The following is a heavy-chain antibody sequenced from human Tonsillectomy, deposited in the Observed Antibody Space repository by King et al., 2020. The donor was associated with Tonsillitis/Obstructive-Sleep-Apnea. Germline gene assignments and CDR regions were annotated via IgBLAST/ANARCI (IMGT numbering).Heavy chain of an antibody. CDR2: ISNDGSNK. D-gene: IGHD3-10*01. J-gene: IGHJ4*02. Sequence: VQLVESGGGVVQPGRSLRLSCAASGFIFSDYGLHWVRQAPGKGLEWVAVISNDGSNKYYADSVRGRFTISREDSENTVSLQMNSLRADDTAIYYCARYNYYDSGSYIDHWGQGALVTVSS. V-gene: IGHV3-30*03. CDR3: ARYNYYDSGSYIDH. CDR1: GFIFSDYG.